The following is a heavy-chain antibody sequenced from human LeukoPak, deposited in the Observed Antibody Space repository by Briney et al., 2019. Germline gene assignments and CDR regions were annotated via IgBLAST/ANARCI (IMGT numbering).Heavy chain of an antibody. CDR1: GFSFSIYW. CDR2: IKGDGNER. J-gene: IGHJ4*02. CDR3: ARGGSYIVDY. Sequence: GGSLRVSCAASGFSFSIYWMSWVRQAPGKGLEWVATIKGDGNERYYVDSVKGRFTISRDNAKNSLYLQMNSLRAEDTAVYYCARGGSYIVDYWGQGTLVTVSS. V-gene: IGHV3-7*01. D-gene: IGHD3-10*01.